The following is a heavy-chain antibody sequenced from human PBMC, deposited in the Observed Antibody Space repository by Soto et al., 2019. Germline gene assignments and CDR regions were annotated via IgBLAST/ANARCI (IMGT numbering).Heavy chain of an antibody. Sequence: EVQLVESGGGLVQTGGSLGLSCAASGFTFSSYWMHWVRQAPGKGVVWVSRINGDGGSTNHADSVKGRFTISRDNAKNTVYLQVDSLRAEDTAVYYCARGLYLKYGQDYWGQGTLVTVSS. CDR3: ARGLYLKYGQDY. CDR2: INGDGGST. V-gene: IGHV3-74*01. J-gene: IGHJ4*02. D-gene: IGHD2-2*01. CDR1: GFTFSSYW.